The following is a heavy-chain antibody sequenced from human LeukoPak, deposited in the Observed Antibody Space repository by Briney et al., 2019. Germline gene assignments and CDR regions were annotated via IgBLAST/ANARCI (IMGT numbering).Heavy chain of an antibody. CDR2: INHSGST. V-gene: IGHV4-34*01. D-gene: IGHD6-13*01. CDR1: GGSFSGYY. Sequence: NPSETLSLTCAVYGGSFSGYYWSWIRQPPGKGLEWIGEINHSGSTNYNPSLKSRVTISVDTSKNQFSLKLSSVTAADTAVYYCARRRGSLRSSYSRGWFDPWGQGTLVTVSS. J-gene: IGHJ5*02. CDR3: ARRRGSLRSSYSRGWFDP.